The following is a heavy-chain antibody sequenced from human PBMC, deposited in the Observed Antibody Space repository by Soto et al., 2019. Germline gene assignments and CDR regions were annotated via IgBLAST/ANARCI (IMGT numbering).Heavy chain of an antibody. D-gene: IGHD3-22*01. CDR3: ARDRYYYDSSGYEGSYFDY. CDR2: IYYSGST. V-gene: IGHV4-59*01. Sequence: SETLSLTCTVSGGSISSYYWSWIRQPPGKGLEWIGYIYYSGSTNYNPSLKSRVTISVDTSKNQFSLKLSSVTAADTAVYYCARDRYYYDSSGYEGSYFDYWGQGTLVTVSS. CDR1: GGSISSYY. J-gene: IGHJ4*02.